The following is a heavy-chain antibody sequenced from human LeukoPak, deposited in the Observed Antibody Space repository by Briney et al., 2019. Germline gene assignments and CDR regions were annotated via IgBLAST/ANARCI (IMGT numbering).Heavy chain of an antibody. CDR2: ISAYNGNT. CDR3: ARDRFQLYGMDV. J-gene: IGHJ6*02. Sequence: ASVKVSCKASGGTFSSYAISWVRQAPGQGLEWMGWISAYNGNTNYAQKLQGRVTMTTDTSTSTAYMELRSLRSDDTAVYYCARDRFQLYGMDVWGQGTTVTVSS. CDR1: GGTFSSYA. V-gene: IGHV1-18*01. D-gene: IGHD2-2*01.